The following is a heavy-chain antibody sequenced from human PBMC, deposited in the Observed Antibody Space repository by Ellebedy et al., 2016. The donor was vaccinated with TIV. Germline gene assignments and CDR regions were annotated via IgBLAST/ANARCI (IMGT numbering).Heavy chain of an antibody. CDR2: MSYRGSS. CDR1: GGSISSNTYY. V-gene: IGHV4-39*07. D-gene: IGHD5-18*01. Sequence: SETLSLXCSVSGGSISSNTYYWGWIRQPPGKGLEWIGSMSYRGSSYYKSSLKSRVTISIDTSKNQFSLKLTSVTAADTAMYYCGSRYVDAAVTTGNFFDYWGQGTLVTVSS. J-gene: IGHJ4*02. CDR3: GSRYVDAAVTTGNFFDY.